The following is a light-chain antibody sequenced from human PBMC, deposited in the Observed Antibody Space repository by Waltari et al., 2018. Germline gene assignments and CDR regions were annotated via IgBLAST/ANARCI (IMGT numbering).Light chain of an antibody. CDR1: QFVSSN. J-gene: IGKJ4*01. CDR3: QQYNDWPPLT. CDR2: GAT. Sequence: EVVMTQSPVTLSVSPGERATLSCRASQFVSSNLAWYQQKPGQAPRLLIYGATTRATGIPARFSGSGSGTEFTLTINSLQSEDFAVYFCQQYNDWPPLTFGGGTKVEIK. V-gene: IGKV3-15*01.